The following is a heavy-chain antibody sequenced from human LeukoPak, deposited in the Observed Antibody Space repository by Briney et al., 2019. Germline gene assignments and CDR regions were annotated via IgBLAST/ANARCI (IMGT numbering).Heavy chain of an antibody. CDR1: GYTFTDYY. CDR2: VDPEDGET. CDR3: ARGQLYYYGSGSYWFDP. D-gene: IGHD3-10*01. J-gene: IGHJ5*02. V-gene: IGHV1-69-2*01. Sequence: ASVKVSCKVSGYTFTDYYMHWVQQAPGKGLEWMGLVDPEDGETIYAEKFQGRVTITADTSTDTAYMELSSLRSEDTAVYYCARGQLYYYGSGSYWFDPWGQGTLVTVSS.